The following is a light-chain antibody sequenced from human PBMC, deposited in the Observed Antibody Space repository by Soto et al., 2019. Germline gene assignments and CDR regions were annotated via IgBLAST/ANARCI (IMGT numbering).Light chain of an antibody. J-gene: IGLJ2*01. CDR1: SSDVGGYNY. CDR3: SSYRGSSTVV. CDR2: GVS. V-gene: IGLV2-14*01. Sequence: QSVLTQPASVSGSRGQSITISCTGTSSDVGGYNYVSWYQQHPGKAPKLIIYGVSNRPSGVSNRFSGSKSGNTASLTISGLQAEDEADYYCSSYRGSSTVVFGGGTKLTVL.